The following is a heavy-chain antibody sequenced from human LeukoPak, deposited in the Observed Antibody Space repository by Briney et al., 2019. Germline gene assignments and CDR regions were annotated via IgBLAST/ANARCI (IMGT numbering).Heavy chain of an antibody. V-gene: IGHV3-21*01. CDR1: GFTFSSYS. CDR3: ARDLIAVAGTGGAY. J-gene: IGHJ4*02. D-gene: IGHD6-19*01. CDR2: ISSSSSYI. Sequence: KPGGSLRLSCAASGFTFSSYSMNWVRQAPGKGLEWVSSISSSSSYIYYADSVKGRFTISRDNAKNSLYLQMNSLRAEDTAVYYCARDLIAVAGTGGAYWGQGTLVTVSS.